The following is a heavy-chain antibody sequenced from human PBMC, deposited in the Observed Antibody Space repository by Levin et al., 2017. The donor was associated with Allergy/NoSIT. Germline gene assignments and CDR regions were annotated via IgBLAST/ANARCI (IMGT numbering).Heavy chain of an antibody. CDR3: ASGPSSSGWYHPTWGHGDYYDYGMDV. CDR1: GYTFTGYY. J-gene: IGHJ6*02. D-gene: IGHD6-19*01. CDR2: INPNSGGT. V-gene: IGHV1-2*02. Sequence: ASVKVSCKASGYTFTGYYMHWVRQAPGQGLEWMGWINPNSGGTNYAQKFQGRVTMTRDTSISTAYMELSRLRSDDTAVYYCASGPSSSGWYHPTWGHGDYYDYGMDVWGQGTTVTVSS.